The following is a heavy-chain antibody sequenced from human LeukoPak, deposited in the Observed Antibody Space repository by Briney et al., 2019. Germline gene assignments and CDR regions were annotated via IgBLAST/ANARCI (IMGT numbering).Heavy chain of an antibody. CDR1: GFTFTSSA. Sequence: SVKVSCKASGFTFTSSAVQWVRQARGQRLEWIGWIVVGSGDTNSAQKFQERVTITRDMSTRTAYMELSSLRSEDTAVYYCGAGSMPRGVFSYAFDIWGQGTMVTVSS. J-gene: IGHJ3*02. CDR3: GAGSMPRGVFSYAFDI. D-gene: IGHD3-10*01. CDR2: IVVGSGDT. V-gene: IGHV1-58*01.